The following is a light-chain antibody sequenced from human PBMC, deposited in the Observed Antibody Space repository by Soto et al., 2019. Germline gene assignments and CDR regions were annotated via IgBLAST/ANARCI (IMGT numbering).Light chain of an antibody. Sequence: QSVLTQPASVSGSPGQSITISCTGTSSDVGGYNYVSWYQQHPGKAPKLMIYDVSNRPSGVSNRFSGSKSGNTASLTITGLQAEDEADYYCRSYKSSRSSWVFGGGTKVTVL. V-gene: IGLV2-14*01. CDR1: SSDVGGYNY. CDR2: DVS. J-gene: IGLJ3*02. CDR3: RSYKSSRSSWV.